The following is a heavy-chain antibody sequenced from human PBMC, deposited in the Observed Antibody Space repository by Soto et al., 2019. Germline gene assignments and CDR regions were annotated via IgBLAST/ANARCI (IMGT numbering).Heavy chain of an antibody. CDR1: GFTFNNYA. D-gene: IGHD3-10*01. Sequence: EVQLLESGVGLVQPGGSLRLSCAASGFTFNNYAMTWVRQAPGKGLEWVSAISGGGDTTSYADSVKGRFTVSRDGSKNTLYLQRSSLRAEDTALYYCAKGRGGSGSLTPRVDFWGQGTLVTVSS. CDR3: AKGRGGSGSLTPRVDF. J-gene: IGHJ4*02. CDR2: ISGGGDTT. V-gene: IGHV3-23*01.